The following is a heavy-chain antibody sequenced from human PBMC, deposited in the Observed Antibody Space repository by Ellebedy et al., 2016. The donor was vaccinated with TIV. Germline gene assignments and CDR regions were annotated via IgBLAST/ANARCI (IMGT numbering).Heavy chain of an antibody. CDR3: AKDPYYGDAAYYYGMDV. CDR1: GFTFSSYA. V-gene: IGHV3-23*01. D-gene: IGHD4-17*01. J-gene: IGHJ6*02. CDR2: ISGSGGST. Sequence: GESLKISXAASGFTFSSYAMSWVRQAPGKGLEWVSAISGSGGSTYYADSVKGRFTISRDNSKNTLYLQMNSLRAEDTAVYYCAKDPYYGDAAYYYGMDVWGQGTTVTVSS.